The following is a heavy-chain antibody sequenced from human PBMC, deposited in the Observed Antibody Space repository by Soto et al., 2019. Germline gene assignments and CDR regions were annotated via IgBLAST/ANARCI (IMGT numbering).Heavy chain of an antibody. CDR1: GFTFSTYS. CDR2: ITSSSTTI. D-gene: IGHD6-13*01. V-gene: IGHV3-48*02. Sequence: EMQLVESGGGLVQPGGSLRLSCAASGFTFSTYSMNWVRQAPGKGLEWISYITSSSTTIFYADSVKGRFTISRDNAKNSLYLQMNSLRDEDTSVYYCARDNGIAGSIDPWGQGTLVTVSS. CDR3: ARDNGIAGSIDP. J-gene: IGHJ5*02.